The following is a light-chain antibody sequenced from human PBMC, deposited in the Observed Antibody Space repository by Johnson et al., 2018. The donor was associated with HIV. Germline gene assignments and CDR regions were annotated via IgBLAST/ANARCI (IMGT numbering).Light chain of an antibody. Sequence: HSVLTQPPSVSAAPGQKVTISCSGSSSNIRNNYVSWYQQLPGTAPKLLVYENIMRPSGIPDRFSGSKSGTSATLGIAGLQTGDEADYYCGTWDSSLSTGGVFGTGTKVTVL. V-gene: IGLV1-51*02. J-gene: IGLJ1*01. CDR3: GTWDSSLSTGGV. CDR2: ENI. CDR1: SSNIRNNY.